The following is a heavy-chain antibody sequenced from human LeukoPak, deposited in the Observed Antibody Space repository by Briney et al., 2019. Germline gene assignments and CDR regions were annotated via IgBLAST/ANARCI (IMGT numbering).Heavy chain of an antibody. CDR1: GFTFSSYA. CDR3: AKPSSGWSPPDY. Sequence: GGSLRLSCAASGFTFSSYAMSWVRQAPGKGLEWVSAFSGSGGSNFYADSVNGRSTISINKSKNTLYLLMTSLTAEDTAVYYCAKPSSGWSPPDYWGQGNLVTVSS. CDR2: FSGSGGSN. J-gene: IGHJ4*02. V-gene: IGHV3-23*01. D-gene: IGHD6-19*01.